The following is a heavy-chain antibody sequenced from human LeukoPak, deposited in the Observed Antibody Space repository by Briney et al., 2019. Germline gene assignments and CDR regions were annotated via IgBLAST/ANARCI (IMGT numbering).Heavy chain of an antibody. CDR1: GGTFSSYA. CDR2: IIPIFDTA. Sequence: SVKVSCKASGGTFSSYAISWVRQAPGQGLEWMGGIIPIFDTANYAQKFQGRVTITADESTSTAYMELSSLRSEDTAVYYCARNGATQFYYYGMDVWGQGTTVTVSS. J-gene: IGHJ6*02. D-gene: IGHD1-26*01. CDR3: ARNGATQFYYYGMDV. V-gene: IGHV1-69*01.